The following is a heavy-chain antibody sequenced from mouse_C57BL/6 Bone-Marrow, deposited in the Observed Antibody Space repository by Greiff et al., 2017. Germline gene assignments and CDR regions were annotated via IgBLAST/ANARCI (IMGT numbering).Heavy chain of an antibody. V-gene: IGHV1-42*01. Sequence: DVKLQESGPELVKPGASVKISCKASGYSFTGYYMNWVKQSPEKSLEWIGEINPSTGGTTYNQKFKAKATLTVDKSSSTAYMQLKSLTSEDSAVYYFARSSYYGSSFFDVWGTGTTVTVSS. J-gene: IGHJ1*03. CDR2: INPSTGGT. D-gene: IGHD1-1*01. CDR3: ARSSYYGSSFFDV. CDR1: GYSFTGYY.